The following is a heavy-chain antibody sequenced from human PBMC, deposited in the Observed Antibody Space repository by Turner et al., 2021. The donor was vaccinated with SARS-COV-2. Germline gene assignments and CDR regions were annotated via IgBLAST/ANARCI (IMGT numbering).Heavy chain of an antibody. Sequence: QVQLVESGGGVVQPGRSLRLSCAAPVFTFSRYGMHWVRQAPGKGLEWVAVISKDGSNKYYADSVKGRFTISRDNSKNTLYLQMNSLRAEDTAVYYCAKVSPNRGLRPYYYYYGMDVWGQGTTVTVSS. V-gene: IGHV3-30*18. D-gene: IGHD5-12*01. CDR2: ISKDGSNK. CDR1: VFTFSRYG. CDR3: AKVSPNRGLRPYYYYYGMDV. J-gene: IGHJ6*02.